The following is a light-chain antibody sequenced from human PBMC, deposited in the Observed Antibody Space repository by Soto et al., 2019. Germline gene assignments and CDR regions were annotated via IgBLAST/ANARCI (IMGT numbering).Light chain of an antibody. J-gene: IGKJ4*01. V-gene: IGKV3-15*01. Sequence: IIMTQSPVTLSVSPGERVTFSCRASQSISTNLAWYQQKPGQAPRLLIYGASTRATHIPDRFSGSGSETEFTLSVSSLQSEDFAIYYCQQYYDWPLVTFGGGTRGE. CDR3: QQYYDWPLVT. CDR2: GAS. CDR1: QSISTN.